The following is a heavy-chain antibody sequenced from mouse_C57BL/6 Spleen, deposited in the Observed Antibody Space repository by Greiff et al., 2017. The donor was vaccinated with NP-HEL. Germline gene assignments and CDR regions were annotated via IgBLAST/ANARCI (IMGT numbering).Heavy chain of an antibody. D-gene: IGHD2-4*01. Sequence: VQLQQSGPELVKPGASVKISCKASGYAFSSSWMNWVKQRPGKGLEWIGRIYPGDGDTNYNGKFKGKATLTADKSSSTAYMQLSSLTSEDSAVYFCARSGYDYEDWGQGTTLTVSS. J-gene: IGHJ2*01. CDR1: GYAFSSSW. CDR2: IYPGDGDT. V-gene: IGHV1-82*01. CDR3: ARSGYDYED.